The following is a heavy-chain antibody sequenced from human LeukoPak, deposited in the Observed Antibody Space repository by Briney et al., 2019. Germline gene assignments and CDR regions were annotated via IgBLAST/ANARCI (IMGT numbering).Heavy chain of an antibody. Sequence: GGSLRLSCAASGFTFSSYGMHWVRQAPGKGLEWVAVISYDGSNKYYADSVKGRFTISRDNSKNTPYLQMNSLRAEDTAVYYCAKDPYSGSFDFDYWGQGTLVTVSS. CDR1: GFTFSSYG. D-gene: IGHD1-26*01. CDR3: AKDPYSGSFDFDY. CDR2: ISYDGSNK. J-gene: IGHJ4*02. V-gene: IGHV3-30*18.